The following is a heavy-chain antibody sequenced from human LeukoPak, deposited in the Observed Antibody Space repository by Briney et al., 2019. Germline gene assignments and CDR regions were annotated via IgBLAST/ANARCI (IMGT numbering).Heavy chain of an antibody. Sequence: GGSLRLSCAASGFTFSSYNMNWVRQAPGKGPEWVSSITSSSTYIYYADSVKGRFTISRDNAKNSLYLQMNSLRAEDTAVYYCARPADYYDSSGYYDYWGQGTLVTVSS. D-gene: IGHD3-22*01. CDR1: GFTFSSYN. CDR3: ARPADYYDSSGYYDY. V-gene: IGHV3-21*01. CDR2: ITSSSTYI. J-gene: IGHJ4*02.